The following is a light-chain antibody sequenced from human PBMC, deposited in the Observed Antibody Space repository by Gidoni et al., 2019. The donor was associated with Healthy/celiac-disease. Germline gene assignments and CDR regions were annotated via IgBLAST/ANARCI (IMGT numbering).Light chain of an antibody. Sequence: QSVLTQPPSASGPPGQVVTISCSGSSSNIGSNFVYWYQRLPGTAPKLLIYRNNQRPSGVPDRFSGAKSGTSASLAISGLRSGDEADYYCAAWDDSLSGPVFGGGTKLTVL. CDR2: RNN. CDR3: AAWDDSLSGPV. V-gene: IGLV1-47*01. CDR1: SSNIGSNF. J-gene: IGLJ3*02.